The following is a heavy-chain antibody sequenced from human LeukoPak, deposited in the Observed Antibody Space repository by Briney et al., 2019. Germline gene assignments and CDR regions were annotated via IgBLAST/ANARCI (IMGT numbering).Heavy chain of an antibody. Sequence: SETLSLTCTVSGDSISSSNCYWGWIRQPPGKGLEWIGSIYFSGGTYYNASLKSRVTISVDTSKNQFSLKLSSVTAADTAVYYWARQTGSGLFSLPGGQGTLVTVSS. CDR2: IYFSGGT. CDR3: ARQTGSGLFSLP. D-gene: IGHD3-10*01. V-gene: IGHV4-39*01. J-gene: IGHJ4*02. CDR1: GDSISSSNCY.